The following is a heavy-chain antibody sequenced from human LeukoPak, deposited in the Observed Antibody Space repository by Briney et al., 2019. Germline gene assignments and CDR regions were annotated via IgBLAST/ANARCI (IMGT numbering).Heavy chain of an antibody. J-gene: IGHJ4*02. CDR1: GGSISSSSYF. Sequence: SQTLSLTCSVSGGSISSSSYFWGWIRQPPGKGLEWIASVHYSGSTYYNPSLKSRLTISVDTSKNQFSLKLSSVTAADTAVYYCARGVGGNHYFDYWGQGTLVTVSS. V-gene: IGHV4-39*07. D-gene: IGHD4-23*01. CDR3: ARGVGGNHYFDY. CDR2: VHYSGST.